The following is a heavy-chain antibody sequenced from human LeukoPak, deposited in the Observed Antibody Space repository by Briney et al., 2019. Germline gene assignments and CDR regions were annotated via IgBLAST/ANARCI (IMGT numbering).Heavy chain of an antibody. CDR2: ISYDGSNK. J-gene: IGHJ3*02. D-gene: IGHD1-26*01. V-gene: IGHV3-30*04. CDR1: GFTFSSYA. CDR3: ARDVESGTIRANDAFDI. Sequence: GGSLRLSCAASGFTFSSYAMHWVRQAPGKGLEWVAVISYDGSNKYYADSVKGRFTISRDNSENTLYLQMNSLRAEDTAVYYYARDVESGTIRANDAFDIWGQGTMVTVSS.